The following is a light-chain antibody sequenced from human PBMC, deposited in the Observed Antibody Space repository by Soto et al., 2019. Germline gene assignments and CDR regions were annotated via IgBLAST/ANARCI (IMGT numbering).Light chain of an antibody. Sequence: QAVVTQSPSASASLGASVKLTCTLSSGHSSYAIAWHQQQPEKGPRYLMKLNSDGSHYKGDGIPDRFSGSSSGAERYLTISSLQSEDEADYYCQTWGTGIRVFGGGTQLTVL. CDR1: SGHSSYA. V-gene: IGLV4-69*01. J-gene: IGLJ2*01. CDR2: LNSDGSH. CDR3: QTWGTGIRV.